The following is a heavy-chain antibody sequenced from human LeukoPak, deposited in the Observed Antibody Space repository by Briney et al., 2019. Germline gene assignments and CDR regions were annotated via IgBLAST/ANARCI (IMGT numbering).Heavy chain of an antibody. CDR2: IRSKTYGGTT. D-gene: IGHD5-18*01. V-gene: IGHV3-49*03. CDR3: TRGRGYSYGYPDY. Sequence: GVSLRLSCTASGFTFGDYAMSWFRQAPGKGLEWVGFIRSKTYGGTTEYAASVKDRFTISRDDSKSIAYLQMNSLKTEDTAVYYCTRGRGYSYGYPDYWGQGTLVTVSS. CDR1: GFTFGDYA. J-gene: IGHJ4*02.